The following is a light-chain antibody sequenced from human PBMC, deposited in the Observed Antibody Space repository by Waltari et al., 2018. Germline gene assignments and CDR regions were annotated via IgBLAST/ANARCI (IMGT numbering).Light chain of an antibody. CDR1: TGPVTSYHH. Sequence: QAVVTQEPSVTVSPGGTVTPTCGSSTGPVTSYHHPYWFQLKPGQAPTTLLYDTSARHSWTPGRFSGSLLGDKAALTVSGIMPEDEATYYCLLAYGGIRVFGGGTMLTVL. CDR2: DTS. J-gene: IGLJ2*01. V-gene: IGLV7-46*01. CDR3: LLAYGGIRV.